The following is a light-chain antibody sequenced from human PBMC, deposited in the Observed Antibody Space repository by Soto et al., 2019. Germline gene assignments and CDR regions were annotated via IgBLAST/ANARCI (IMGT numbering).Light chain of an antibody. CDR2: KVS. CDR3: MQGTDWPPRT. CDR1: QSLLYSDGNTY. Sequence: DVVMTQSPLSLPVTLGQPASISCRSSQSLLYSDGNTYLSWCQQRPGQSPRRLIYKVSIRDAGVPDRFSGSGSGSDLTLKITRVEDEDVGVYYCMQGTDWPPRTFGQGTKVEIK. J-gene: IGKJ1*01. V-gene: IGKV2-30*01.